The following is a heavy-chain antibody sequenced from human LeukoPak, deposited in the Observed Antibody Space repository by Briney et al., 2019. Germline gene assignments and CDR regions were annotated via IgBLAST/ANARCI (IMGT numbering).Heavy chain of an antibody. Sequence: SSETLSLTCTVSGGSISSSSYYWGWIRQPPGKGLEWIGSIYHSGSTNYNPSLKSRVTISVDKSKNQFSLKLSSVTAADTAVYYCARLFDRSGSPYYYGMDVWGQGTTVTVSS. CDR2: IYHSGST. V-gene: IGHV4-39*07. CDR3: ARLFDRSGSPYYYGMDV. J-gene: IGHJ6*02. D-gene: IGHD3-10*01. CDR1: GGSISSSSYY.